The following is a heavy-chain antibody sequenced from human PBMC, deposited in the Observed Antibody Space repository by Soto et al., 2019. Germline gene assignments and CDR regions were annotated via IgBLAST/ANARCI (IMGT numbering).Heavy chain of an antibody. J-gene: IGHJ4*01. Sequence: QLQLQESGPGLVKPSETLSLTCTVSGGSISSSSHHWAWIRQPPGKGLEWIGSIYYSGNTYHNPSLKSRVTIPVDTSKTQFSLKLSSVTAADTSVYYCAREENGQSTYWGHGTLVTVSS. CDR1: GGSISSSSHH. V-gene: IGHV4-39*02. CDR3: AREENGQSTY. D-gene: IGHD2-8*01. CDR2: IYYSGNT.